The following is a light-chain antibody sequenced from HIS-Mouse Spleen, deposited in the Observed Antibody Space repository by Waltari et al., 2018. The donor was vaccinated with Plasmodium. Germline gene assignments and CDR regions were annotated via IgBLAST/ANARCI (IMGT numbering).Light chain of an antibody. CDR3: MMWHSSAWV. CDR1: SGIHVGTYR. V-gene: IGLV5-45*03. J-gene: IGLJ3*02. Sequence: QAVLTQPSSLSASPGASASLTCTLRSGIHVGTYRLYWYQQKPGSHPQYLLRYKSDSDKQQGSGVPSRFSGSKYASANAGILLSAGLQSEDEADYYCMMWHSSAWVFGGGTKLTVL. CDR2: YKSDSDK.